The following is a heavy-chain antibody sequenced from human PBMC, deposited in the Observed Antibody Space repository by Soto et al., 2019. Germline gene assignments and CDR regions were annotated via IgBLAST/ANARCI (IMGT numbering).Heavy chain of an antibody. CDR2: IKQDGSEK. V-gene: IGHV3-7*05. Sequence: GGSLRLSCASSGFTFMNFWMSLVRQAPGKGLEWVANIKQDGSEKYDVDSVRGRFTISRDNAKNSLHLQMSSLRAEDTAVYYCARYTQVVAMAGYHYSGMDVWGQGTTVTVSS. J-gene: IGHJ6*02. CDR3: ARYTQVVAMAGYHYSGMDV. CDR1: GFTFMNFW. D-gene: IGHD2-2*01.